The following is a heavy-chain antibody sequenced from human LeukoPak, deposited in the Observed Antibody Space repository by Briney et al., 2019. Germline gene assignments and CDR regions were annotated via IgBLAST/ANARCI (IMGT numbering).Heavy chain of an antibody. J-gene: IGHJ4*02. CDR3: TRVGYIDEGIDY. D-gene: IGHD5-24*01. Sequence: GGSLRLSCVASGFPSSSYWMTWARKAPGKGLEWVANIKQDGSKKSYVDSVKGRFTISRDNAKNSLYLQMNSLRAEDTAIYYCTRVGYIDEGIDYWGQGTLVTVSS. V-gene: IGHV3-7*04. CDR2: IKQDGSKK. CDR1: GFPSSSYW.